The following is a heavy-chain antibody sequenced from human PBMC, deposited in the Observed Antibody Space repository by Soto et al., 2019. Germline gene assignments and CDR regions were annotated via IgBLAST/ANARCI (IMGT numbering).Heavy chain of an antibody. J-gene: IGHJ6*02. Sequence: ASVKVSCKASGYTFTSYAMHWVRQAPGQRLEWMGWINAGNGNTKYSQKFQGRVTITRDTSASTAYMELSSLRSEDTAVYYCARAFKGGNYYYYGMDVWGQGTTVTVSS. CDR3: ARAFKGGNYYYYGMDV. CDR2: INAGNGNT. V-gene: IGHV1-3*01. CDR1: GYTFTSYA. D-gene: IGHD1-1*01.